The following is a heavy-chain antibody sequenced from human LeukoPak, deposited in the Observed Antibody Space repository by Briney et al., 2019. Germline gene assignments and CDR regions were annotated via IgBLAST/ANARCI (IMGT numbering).Heavy chain of an antibody. CDR1: GYTFASYY. D-gene: IGHD1-26*01. Sequence: ASVKVSCKASGYTFASYYIHWVRQAPGQGLECMGIINPSGGSTSYAQKFQGRVTMTRDMSTSTVYMELSSLRSEDTAVYYCARGGVGATTYVWFDPWGQGTLVTVSS. CDR2: INPSGGST. CDR3: ARGGVGATTYVWFDP. V-gene: IGHV1-46*01. J-gene: IGHJ5*02.